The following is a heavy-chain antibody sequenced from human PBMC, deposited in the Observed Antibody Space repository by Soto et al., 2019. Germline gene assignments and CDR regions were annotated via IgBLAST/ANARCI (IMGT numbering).Heavy chain of an antibody. Sequence: EVQLVQSGGGLVKPGGSLRLSCAAFGFTFSDAWMNWVRQVPGKGLEWVGRIKSKTDGGTRDYIASVKGRFTISRDDSTYTLYLQMNSLKTEDTAVYFCTTFRYHYDSSGYSLWDFWGQGTLVTVSS. J-gene: IGHJ4*02. CDR3: TTFRYHYDSSGYSLWDF. V-gene: IGHV3-15*07. CDR2: IKSKTDGGTR. CDR1: GFTFSDAW. D-gene: IGHD3-22*01.